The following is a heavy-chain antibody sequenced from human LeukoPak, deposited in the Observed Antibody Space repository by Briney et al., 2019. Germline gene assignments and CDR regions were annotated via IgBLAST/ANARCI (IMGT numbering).Heavy chain of an antibody. CDR2: ISSSSSYI. CDR1: GFTFSSYS. Sequence: GGSVRLSCAASGFTFSSYSMNWVRQAPGKGLEWVSSISSSSSYIYYADSVKGRFTISRDNAKNSLYLQMNSLRAEDTAVYYCARDRATTVELIDAFDIWGQGTMVTVSS. D-gene: IGHD4-23*01. V-gene: IGHV3-21*01. CDR3: ARDRATTVELIDAFDI. J-gene: IGHJ3*02.